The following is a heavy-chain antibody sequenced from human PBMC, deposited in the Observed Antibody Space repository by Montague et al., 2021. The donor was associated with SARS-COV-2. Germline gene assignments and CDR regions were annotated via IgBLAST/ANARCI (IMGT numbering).Heavy chain of an antibody. V-gene: IGHV4-39*01. CDR1: GGSISSSSYY. CDR2: ISYSGNT. Sequence: SETLSLTCTVSGGSISSSSYYWGWNRQPPGKGLEWIGSISYSGNTNYNLSLKSRVTLAADTTKNSLSLKLRSATAADTAVCYSAGHLWDWFIVVVPRWFDPWGQGTLVTVSS. D-gene: IGHD2-2*01. J-gene: IGHJ5*02. CDR3: AGHLWDWFIVVVPRWFDP.